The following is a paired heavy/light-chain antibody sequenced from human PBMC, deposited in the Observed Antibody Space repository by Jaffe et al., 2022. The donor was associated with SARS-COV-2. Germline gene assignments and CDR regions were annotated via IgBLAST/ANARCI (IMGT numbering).Heavy chain of an antibody. Sequence: EVQVLESGGGMVQPGGSLRLSCAASGFDFRSYVMTWVRQAPGKGLEWVSGVSADGRGTYYADSVKGRFTISRDNLKNTLYLQMKSLRAEDTAIYYCAKGRGDYHLAGMDVWGQGTTVTVSS. D-gene: IGHD4-17*01. CDR3: AKGRGDYHLAGMDV. CDR2: VSADGRGT. J-gene: IGHJ6*02. CDR1: GFDFRSYV. V-gene: IGHV3-23*01.
Light chain of an antibody. CDR1: NSNIGNNY. Sequence: QSVLTQPPSASGTPGQGVTISCSGSNSNIGNNYVYWFQQLPGTAPKLLIYMNNQRPSGVPDRFSGSKSGTSASLAISGLRSEDEADYYCAAWDGSLRAVVFGGGTRLTVL. CDR2: MNN. V-gene: IGLV1-47*01. J-gene: IGLJ2*01. CDR3: AAWDGSLRAVV.